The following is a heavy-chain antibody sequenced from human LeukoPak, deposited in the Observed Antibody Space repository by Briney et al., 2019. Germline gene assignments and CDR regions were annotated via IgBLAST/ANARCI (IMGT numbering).Heavy chain of an antibody. CDR3: ARASESYSGSYIGWYFDL. Sequence: SETLSLTCSVSGGSISGYYWCWIRQPAGKGLEWIGRIYNSENANYNPSLRSRVSMSVDTSKNQFSLKLSSVTAADTAVYYCARASESYSGSYIGWYFDLWGRGTLVTVSS. V-gene: IGHV4-4*07. J-gene: IGHJ2*01. CDR1: GGSISGYY. CDR2: IYNSENA. D-gene: IGHD1-26*01.